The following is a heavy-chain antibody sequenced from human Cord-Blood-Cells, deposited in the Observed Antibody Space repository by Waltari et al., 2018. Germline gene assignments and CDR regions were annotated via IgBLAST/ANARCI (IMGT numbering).Heavy chain of an antibody. CDR3: TVYGDYDY. V-gene: IGHV3-73*02. J-gene: IGHJ4*02. CDR1: GFTFSGSS. Sequence: EVQLVASGGGLVQPGGSLNLSWAASGFTFSGSSMHWVRQASGKGLEWVGRIRSKANSYATAYAASVKGRFTISRDDSKNTAYLQMNSLKTEDTAVYYCTVYGDYDYWGQGTLVTVSS. CDR2: IRSKANSYAT. D-gene: IGHD4-17*01.